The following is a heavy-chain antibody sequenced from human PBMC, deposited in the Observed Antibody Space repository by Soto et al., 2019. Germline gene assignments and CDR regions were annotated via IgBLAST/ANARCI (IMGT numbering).Heavy chain of an antibody. J-gene: IGHJ2*01. V-gene: IGHV4-4*07. Sequence: SETLSLTCAISGDSIGNFYWSWIRQPAGKGLESLGRLSASGRTNYSPSLQSRVTMSLDRSKNRFSLRLTSVSAADTAVYFCARGMGRYFDLWGRGTLGTVSP. D-gene: IGHD2-8*01. CDR1: GDSIGNFY. CDR3: ARGMGRYFDL. CDR2: LSASGRT.